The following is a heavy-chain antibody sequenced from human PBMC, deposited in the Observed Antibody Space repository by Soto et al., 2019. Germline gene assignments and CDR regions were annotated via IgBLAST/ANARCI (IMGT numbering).Heavy chain of an antibody. J-gene: IGHJ5*02. CDR2: IYYSGST. D-gene: IGHD5-18*01. Sequence: SETLSLTCTVSGGSISSYYWSWIRQPPGKGLEWIGYIYYSGSTNYNPSLKSRVTISVDTSKNQFSLKLSSVTAADTAVYYCARARGSGYSYGYPANWFDPWGQGTLVTVSS. CDR3: ARARGSGYSYGYPANWFDP. V-gene: IGHV4-59*01. CDR1: GGSISSYY.